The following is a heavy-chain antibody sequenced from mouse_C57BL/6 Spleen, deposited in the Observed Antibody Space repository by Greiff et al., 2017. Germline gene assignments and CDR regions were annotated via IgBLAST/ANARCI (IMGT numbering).Heavy chain of an antibody. J-gene: IGHJ2*01. CDR1: GYTFTSYW. CDR2: IDPSDSYT. Sequence: VQLQQPGAELVMPGASVKLSCKASGYTFTSYWMHWVKQRPGQGLEWIGEIDPSDSYTNYNQKFKGKSTLTVDKSSSTAYMQLSSLTSEDSAVYYCATFITTVVGDYWGQGTTLTVSS. V-gene: IGHV1-69*01. D-gene: IGHD1-1*01. CDR3: ATFITTVVGDY.